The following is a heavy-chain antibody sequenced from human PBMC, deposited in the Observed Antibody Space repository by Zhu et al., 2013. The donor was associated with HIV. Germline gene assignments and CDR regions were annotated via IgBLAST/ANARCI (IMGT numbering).Heavy chain of an antibody. CDR3: ARSYTKIVVATLGY. J-gene: IGHJ4*02. D-gene: IGHD3-22*01. Sequence: QVQLVQSGAEVKEPGASVKVSCKTSGYTFTAYYMHWVRQAPGQGLELMGWINPNSGGTNSAQKFQGRVTMTRDTSITTAYMELSRLRSDDTAVYYCARSYTKIVVATLGYWGQGTLVTVS. V-gene: IGHV1-2*02. CDR2: INPNSGGT. CDR1: GYTFTAYY.